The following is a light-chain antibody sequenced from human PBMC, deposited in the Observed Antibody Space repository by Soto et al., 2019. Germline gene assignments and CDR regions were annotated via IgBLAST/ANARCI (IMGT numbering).Light chain of an antibody. J-gene: IGKJ2*03. CDR1: QNIQSF. CDR3: QQYNSHSYYS. Sequence: DIQMTQFPSTLSASVGDQVTITCRASQNIQSFLAWYQQKPGKAPKLLIYLASRLEGGVPPRFSGSGSGTEFTLTINSLQPDDFAIYFCQQYNSHSYYSFGQGTKLEGK. V-gene: IGKV1-5*03. CDR2: LAS.